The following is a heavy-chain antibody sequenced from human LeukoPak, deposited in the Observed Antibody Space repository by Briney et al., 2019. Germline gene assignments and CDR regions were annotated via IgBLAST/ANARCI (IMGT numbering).Heavy chain of an antibody. CDR1: GFTFSDHY. D-gene: IGHD6-13*01. V-gene: IGHV3-11*01. J-gene: IGHJ4*02. CDR2: ISHNGDTK. CDR3: ARDRHGYFDY. Sequence: GGSLRLSCAASGFTFSDHYMIWLRQAPGKGLESISYISHNGDTKYYADSVKGRLSISRDNAKSSLYLEMNSLRVEDTAVYYCARDRHGYFDYWGQGTRVTVSS.